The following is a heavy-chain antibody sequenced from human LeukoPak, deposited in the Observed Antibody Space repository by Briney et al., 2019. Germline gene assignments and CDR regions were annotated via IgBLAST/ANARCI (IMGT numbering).Heavy chain of an antibody. CDR2: MNPNSGNT. Sequence: ASVKVSCKASGYAFTSYDINWVRQATGQGLEWMGWMNPNSGNTGYAQKFQGRVTMTRNTSISTAYMELSSLRSEDTAVYYCARAVAYDYVCGSYRYLYDYWGQGTLVTVSS. D-gene: IGHD3-16*02. CDR3: ARAVAYDYVCGSYRYLYDY. V-gene: IGHV1-8*01. CDR1: GYAFTSYD. J-gene: IGHJ4*02.